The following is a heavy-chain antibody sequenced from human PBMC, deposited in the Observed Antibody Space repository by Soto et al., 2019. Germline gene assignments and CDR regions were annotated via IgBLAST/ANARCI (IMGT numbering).Heavy chain of an antibody. V-gene: IGHV1-2*04. D-gene: IGHD4-17*01. Sequence: ASGRVSSKASGYTFPGYYMHLARQAPGQGLEWMGWINPNSGGTNYAQKFQGWVTMTRDTSISTAYMELSRLRSDDTAVYYCARWDYGGNYDYWGQGTLVTVSS. CDR3: ARWDYGGNYDY. CDR1: GYTFPGYY. CDR2: INPNSGGT. J-gene: IGHJ4*02.